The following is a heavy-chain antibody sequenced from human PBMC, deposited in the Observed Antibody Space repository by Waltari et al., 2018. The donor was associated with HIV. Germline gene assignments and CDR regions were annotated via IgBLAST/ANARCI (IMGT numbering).Heavy chain of an antibody. CDR1: GYNFTTYW. V-gene: IGHV5-51*01. Sequence: EVQLVQSGAEVKKPGESLKISCKSSGYNFTTYWTGWVRQMPGKGLEWRGSSHHGNPDTKYSPSFQGQVTISADKSIGTAFLQWSSLKSADTAMYYCARGLPKQWLAYFDYWGQGTLVTVSS. CDR2: SHHGNPDT. CDR3: ARGLPKQWLAYFDY. J-gene: IGHJ4*02. D-gene: IGHD6-19*01.